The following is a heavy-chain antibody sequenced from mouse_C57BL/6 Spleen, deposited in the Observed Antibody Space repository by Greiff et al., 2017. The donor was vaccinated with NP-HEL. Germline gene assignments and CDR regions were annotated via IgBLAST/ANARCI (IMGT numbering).Heavy chain of an antibody. CDR2: IDPSDSYT. D-gene: IGHD3-2*02. Sequence: QVQLQQSGAELVMPGASVKLSCKASGYTFTSYWMHWVKQRPGQGLEWIGEIDPSDSYTNYNQKFKGKSTLTVDKSSSTAYMQLSSLTSEDSAVHYCARAAQATYDFDYWGQGTTLTVSS. J-gene: IGHJ2*01. CDR1: GYTFTSYW. CDR3: ARAAQATYDFDY. V-gene: IGHV1-69*01.